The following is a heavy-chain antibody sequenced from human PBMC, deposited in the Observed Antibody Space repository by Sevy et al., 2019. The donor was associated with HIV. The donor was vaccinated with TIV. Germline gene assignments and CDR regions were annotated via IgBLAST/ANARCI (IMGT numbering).Heavy chain of an antibody. Sequence: SETLSLTCTVSGDSISSSNFYWGWIRQPPGKGLEWIGSIYYSGSTYYYPSLKSRVTISVDTSKDQFSLKLRSVTAADTAVYYCARLFDDSSGPPSDYWGQGTLVTVPS. CDR1: GDSISSSNFY. D-gene: IGHD3-22*01. V-gene: IGHV4-39*01. CDR2: IYYSGST. J-gene: IGHJ4*02. CDR3: ARLFDDSSGPPSDY.